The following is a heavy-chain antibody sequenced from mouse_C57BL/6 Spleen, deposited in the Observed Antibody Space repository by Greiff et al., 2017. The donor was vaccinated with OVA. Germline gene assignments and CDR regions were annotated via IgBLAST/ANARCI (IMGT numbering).Heavy chain of an antibody. V-gene: IGHV2-5*01. CDR3: AKRGYYGSPYAMDY. CDR2: IWRGGST. Sequence: QVQLKESGPGLVQPSQSLSITCTVSGFSLTSYGVHWVRQSPGKGLEWLGVIWRGGSTDYNAAFMSRLSITKDNSKSQVFFKMNSLQADDTAIYYCAKRGYYGSPYAMDYWGQGTSVTASS. J-gene: IGHJ4*01. CDR1: GFSLTSYG. D-gene: IGHD1-1*01.